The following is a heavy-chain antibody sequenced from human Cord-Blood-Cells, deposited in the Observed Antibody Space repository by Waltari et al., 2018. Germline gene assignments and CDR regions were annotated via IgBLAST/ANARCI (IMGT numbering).Heavy chain of an antibody. CDR3: ARGAPRMSLNNWFDP. Sequence: QVQLVQSGAEVKKPGSSVKVSCKAPGGTFSSYATCWGRPAPGQGREWIGGIIPVFGTANYEQRFQGRVTITADESTSTAYRELSSLRSEDTAVYYCARGAPRMSLNNWFDPWGQGTLVTVSS. J-gene: IGHJ5*02. CDR2: IIPVFGTA. CDR1: GGTFSSYA. V-gene: IGHV1-69*01. D-gene: IGHD2-8*01.